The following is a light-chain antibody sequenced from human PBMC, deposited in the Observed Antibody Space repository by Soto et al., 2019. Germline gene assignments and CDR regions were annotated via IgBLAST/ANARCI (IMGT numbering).Light chain of an antibody. Sequence: QSALTQPASVSGSPGQSITISCTGTSSDVGGYNYVSRYQQHPGKAPKLMIYDVSNRPSGVSNRFSGSKSGNTASLTISGLQAEDEADYYCSSYTSSTGVFGGGTKLTVL. J-gene: IGLJ2*01. CDR2: DVS. V-gene: IGLV2-14*01. CDR1: SSDVGGYNY. CDR3: SSYTSSTGV.